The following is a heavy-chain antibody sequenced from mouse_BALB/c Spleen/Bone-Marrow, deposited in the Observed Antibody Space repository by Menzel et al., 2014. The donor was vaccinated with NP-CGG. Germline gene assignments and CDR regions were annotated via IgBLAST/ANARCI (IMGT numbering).Heavy chain of an antibody. V-gene: IGHV5-12-2*01. J-gene: IGHJ4*01. CDR2: ISNGGGST. D-gene: IGHD3-1*01. Sequence: EVMLVESGGGLVQPGGSLKLSCAASGFTFSSYTVSWVRQTPEKRLEWVAYISNGGGSTYYPDTVKGRFTIPRDNAKNTLYLQMSSLKSEDTAMYYCARQLGLRWAMDYWGQGTSVTVSS. CDR3: ARQLGLRWAMDY. CDR1: GFTFSSYT.